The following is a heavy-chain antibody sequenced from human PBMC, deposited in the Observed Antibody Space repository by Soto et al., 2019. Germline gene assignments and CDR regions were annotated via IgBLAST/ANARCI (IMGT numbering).Heavy chain of an antibody. V-gene: IGHV2-5*01. CDR1: GFSLSTSGVG. Sequence: QITLKESGPTLVKPTQTLTLTCTFSGFSLSTSGVGVGRIRQPPGKALEWLALIYWNDDKRYSPSLKSRLTITKDTSKNQVVLTMTNMDPVDTATYYCAHRRITMVRGVTSNWFDPWGQGTLVTVSS. D-gene: IGHD3-10*01. CDR2: IYWNDDK. CDR3: AHRRITMVRGVTSNWFDP. J-gene: IGHJ5*02.